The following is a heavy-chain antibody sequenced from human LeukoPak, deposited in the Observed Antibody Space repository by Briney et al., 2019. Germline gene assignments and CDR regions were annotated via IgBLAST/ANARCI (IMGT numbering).Heavy chain of an antibody. CDR2: ISIGGDYI. D-gene: IGHD2-21*02. CDR3: ARSTYCGGDCYPALGY. Sequence: GGSLRLSCAASGFTFSSYTMNWVRQAPGKGLEWVSSISIGGDYIYYADSVTGRFTISRDNAKNSLYLQMNSLRDEDTAVYYCARSTYCGGDCYPALGYWGQGTPVTVSS. CDR1: GFTFSSYT. J-gene: IGHJ4*02. V-gene: IGHV3-21*01.